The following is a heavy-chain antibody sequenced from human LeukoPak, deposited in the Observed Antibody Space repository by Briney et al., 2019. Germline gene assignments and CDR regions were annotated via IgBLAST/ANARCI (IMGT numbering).Heavy chain of an antibody. Sequence: GASVKVSCKASGYTFSNYYMHWVRQAPGQGLEWMGLINPSGGSTSYAQKFQGRVTMTRDTSTTTFYMDLSSLRSEDTAVYYCARGSGGSYYNYFDYWGQGTLVTVSS. D-gene: IGHD1-26*01. CDR2: INPSGGST. V-gene: IGHV1-46*01. CDR1: GYTFSNYY. CDR3: ARGSGGSYYNYFDY. J-gene: IGHJ4*02.